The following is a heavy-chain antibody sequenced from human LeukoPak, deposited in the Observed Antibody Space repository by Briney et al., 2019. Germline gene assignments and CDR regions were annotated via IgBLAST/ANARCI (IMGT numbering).Heavy chain of an antibody. CDR3: ARPHTYNWFDP. J-gene: IGHJ5*02. CDR2: IYYSGST. CDR1: GGSISTYY. V-gene: IGHV4-59*08. Sequence: SETLSLTCTVSGGSISTYYWSWIRQPPGKGLEWIGYIYYSGSTNYNPSLKSRVTISVDTSKNQFSLKLSSVTAADTAVYYCARPHTYNWFDPWGQGTLVTVSS.